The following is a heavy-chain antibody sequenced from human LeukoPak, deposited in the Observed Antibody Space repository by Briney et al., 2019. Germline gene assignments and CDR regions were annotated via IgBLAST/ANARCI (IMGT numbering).Heavy chain of an antibody. J-gene: IGHJ3*02. CDR2: IYNSGST. Sequence: SETLSLTCTVSGGSISSYYWSWLRQPPGKGLEWIGYIYNSGSTTYNPSLKSRVSISLDTSRNQFSLNLSSVTAADTAVYYCARLGDGYDGNHDAFDNWGQGTMVTVSS. CDR3: ARLGDGYDGNHDAFDN. V-gene: IGHV4-4*09. D-gene: IGHD5-24*01. CDR1: GGSISSYY.